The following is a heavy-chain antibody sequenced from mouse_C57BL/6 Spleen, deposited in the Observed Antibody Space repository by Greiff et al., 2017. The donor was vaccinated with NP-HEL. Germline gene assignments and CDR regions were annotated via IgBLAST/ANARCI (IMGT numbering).Heavy chain of an antibody. CDR1: GYTFTDYE. Sequence: QVQLQQSGAELVRPGASVTLSCKASGYTFTDYEMHWVKQTPVHGLEWIGAIDPETGGTAYHQKFKGKAILTADKSSSTAYMELRSLTSEDSAVYYCTRWGNPTGFAYWGQGTLVTVSA. CDR3: TRWGNPTGFAY. J-gene: IGHJ3*01. V-gene: IGHV1-15*01. CDR2: IDPETGGT. D-gene: IGHD2-1*01.